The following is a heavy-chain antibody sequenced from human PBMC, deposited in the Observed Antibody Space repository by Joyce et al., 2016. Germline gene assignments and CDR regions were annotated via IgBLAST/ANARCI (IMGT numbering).Heavy chain of an antibody. Sequence: QVQLVQSGAEVKKPGASVKVSCKASGYTFTSDGISWVRQAPGQGLEGMGWISAYNGNTNHAQKLQGRGTRTTDTSTSTAYMELRSLRSDDTAVYYCAREAYDCSGGSCYSSWFDPWGQGTLVTVSS. J-gene: IGHJ5*02. CDR1: GYTFTSDG. CDR2: ISAYNGNT. D-gene: IGHD2-15*01. CDR3: AREAYDCSGGSCYSSWFDP. V-gene: IGHV1-18*01.